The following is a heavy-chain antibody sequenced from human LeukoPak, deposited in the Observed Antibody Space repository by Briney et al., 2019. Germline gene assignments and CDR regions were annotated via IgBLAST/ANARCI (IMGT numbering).Heavy chain of an antibody. CDR2: IKQDGSEK. D-gene: IGHD6-13*01. CDR1: GFTFSSYW. J-gene: IGHJ3*02. Sequence: PGGSLRLSCAASGFTFSSYWMSWVRQAPGKGLEWVANIKQDGSEKYYVDSVKGRLTISRDNAKNSLYLQMNSLRAEDTALYYCAREAAAADVDAFDIWGQGTMVTVSS. CDR3: AREAAAADVDAFDI. V-gene: IGHV3-7*03.